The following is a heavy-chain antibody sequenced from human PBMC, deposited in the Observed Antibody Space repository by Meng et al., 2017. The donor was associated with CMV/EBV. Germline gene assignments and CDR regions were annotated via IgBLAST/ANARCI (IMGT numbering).Heavy chain of an antibody. V-gene: IGHV1-69*05. CDR1: GGTFSSYA. CDR3: AREIRRWLQLYYYYYGMDV. CDR2: IIPIFGTA. D-gene: IGHD5-24*01. Sequence: SVKVSCKASGGTFSSYAISWVRQAPGQGLEWMGGIIPIFGTANYAQKFQGRVTITTDESTSTAYMELSSLRSEDTAVYYCAREIRRWLQLYYYYYGMDVWGQGTTVTSP. J-gene: IGHJ6*02.